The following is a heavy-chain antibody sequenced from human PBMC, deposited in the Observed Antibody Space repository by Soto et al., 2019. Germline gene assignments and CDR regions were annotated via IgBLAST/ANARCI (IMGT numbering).Heavy chain of an antibody. V-gene: IGHV4-31*03. CDR1: GGSISSGGYY. J-gene: IGHJ4*02. CDR3: SFRTTYNWNDCHFFVY. Sequence: SETLSLTCTVSGGSISSGGYYWSWIRQHPGKGLEWIGYIYYSGSTYYNPSLKSRVTISVDTSKNQFSLKLSSVTAADTAVYYFSFRTTYNWNDCHFFVYWGQPTLVTVSS. D-gene: IGHD1-20*01. CDR2: IYYSGST.